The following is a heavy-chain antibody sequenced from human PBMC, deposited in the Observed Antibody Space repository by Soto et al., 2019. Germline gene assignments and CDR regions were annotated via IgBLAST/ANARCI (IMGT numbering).Heavy chain of an antibody. J-gene: IGHJ4*02. V-gene: IGHV5-51*01. D-gene: IGHD4-4*01. Sequence: GEALKISCKGSGYSFTSCWIGWVRQMRGKRLEWVEIIYPVASATRYSPSFQRQVTISADKSISTPFLQWSSLKASHPALYYCARYFSNYVGYWGQVTQVTVCS. CDR1: GYSFTSCW. CDR2: IYPVASAT. CDR3: ARYFSNYVGY.